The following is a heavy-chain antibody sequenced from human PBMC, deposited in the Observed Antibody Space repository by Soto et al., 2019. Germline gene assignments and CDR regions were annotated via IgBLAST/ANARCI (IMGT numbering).Heavy chain of an antibody. D-gene: IGHD6-19*01. Sequence: GGSLRLSCAGSGFTFSSYAMSWVRQAPVKGLEWVSSITGSGAGTYYADPVKGRFTISRDNSKNTLYLQMNSLRAEDTAVYFCAKYTSGWDFDYWGQGTLVTVYS. CDR2: ITGSGAGT. J-gene: IGHJ4*02. V-gene: IGHV3-23*01. CDR1: GFTFSSYA. CDR3: AKYTSGWDFDY.